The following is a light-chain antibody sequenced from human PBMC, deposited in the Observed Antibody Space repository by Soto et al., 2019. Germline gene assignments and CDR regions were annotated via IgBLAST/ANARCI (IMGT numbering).Light chain of an antibody. CDR2: EDN. CDR3: QSYDNSDHPYVV. CDR1: SGSIASTY. J-gene: IGLJ2*01. V-gene: IGLV6-57*04. Sequence: NFMLTQPHSVSESPGKTVTISCTRSSGSIASTYVQWFQQRPGSAPTTVIYEDNQRPSGVPDRFSGSIDSSSNSASLTISGPKTEDEADYYCQSYDNSDHPYVVFGGGTKVTVL.